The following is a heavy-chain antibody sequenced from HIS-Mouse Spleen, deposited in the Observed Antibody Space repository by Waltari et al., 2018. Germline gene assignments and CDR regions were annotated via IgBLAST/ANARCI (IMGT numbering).Heavy chain of an antibody. CDR3: AGVGRGGGDYAVDY. CDR1: GGSISSSSYY. J-gene: IGHJ4*02. D-gene: IGHD4-17*01. V-gene: IGHV4-39*07. Sequence: QLQLQESGPGLVKPSETLSLTCTVSGGSISSSSYYWGWIRQPPGKGLEWIGSIYYSGGPYNHPSRKGRVTISVEPSKNQFSLRLSSWAAADTAVYYCAGVGRGGGDYAVDYWGQGTLVTVSS. CDR2: IYYSGGP.